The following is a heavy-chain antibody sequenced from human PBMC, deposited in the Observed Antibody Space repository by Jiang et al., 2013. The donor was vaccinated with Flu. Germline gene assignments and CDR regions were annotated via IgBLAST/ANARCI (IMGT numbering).Heavy chain of an antibody. CDR2: IYYSGST. D-gene: IGHD3-22*01. J-gene: IGHJ4*02. CDR3: ARSAITMIAHYFDY. V-gene: IGHV4-59*08. Sequence: EWIGYIYYSGSTNYNPSLKSRVTISVDTSKDQXSLKLSSVTAADTAVYYCARSAITMIAHYFDYWGQGTLVTVSS.